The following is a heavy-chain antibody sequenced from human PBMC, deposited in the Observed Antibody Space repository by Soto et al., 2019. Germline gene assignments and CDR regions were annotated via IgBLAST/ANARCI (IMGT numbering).Heavy chain of an antibody. CDR2: ISYDGSNK. D-gene: IGHD6-13*01. V-gene: IGHV3-30*18. CDR1: GFTFSSYG. J-gene: IGHJ4*02. CDR3: ANERYSSCPVE. Sequence: GGSLLLSCAASGFTFSSYGMHWVRQAPGKGLEWVAVISYDGSNKYYADSVKGRFTISRDNSKNTLYLQMNSLRAEDTAVYYCANERYSSCPVEWGPGTLVTVSS.